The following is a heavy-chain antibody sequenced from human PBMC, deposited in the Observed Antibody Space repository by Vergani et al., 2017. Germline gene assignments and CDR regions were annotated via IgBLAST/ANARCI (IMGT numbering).Heavy chain of an antibody. D-gene: IGHD2-8*01. V-gene: IGHV3-21*06. CDR3: ASDCTSGGCPDNYGMDV. Sequence: EVQLVESGGGLVKPGGSLRLSCAASGFTFSDFSMIWVRQAPGKGLEWVAFIGSSGPYINYADSVKGRFIISRDNTNNSLFLQLRSLRAEDAAVYYCASDCTSGGCPDNYGMDVWGQGATVTVSS. CDR2: IGSSGPYI. J-gene: IGHJ6*02. CDR1: GFTFSDFS.